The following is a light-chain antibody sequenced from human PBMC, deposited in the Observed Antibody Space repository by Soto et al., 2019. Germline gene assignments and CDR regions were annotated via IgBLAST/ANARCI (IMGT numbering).Light chain of an antibody. CDR3: QQYTNWPPIT. J-gene: IGKJ5*01. Sequence: EIMMTQSLATLSVSPGERATLSCRASQSVSILLAWYQQKPGQAPRLLIYGSSTSATGVPARFSGSGSGADYTLTISTLQSEDFAVYYCQQYTNWPPITFGQGTRLEI. CDR1: QSVSIL. CDR2: GSS. V-gene: IGKV3-15*01.